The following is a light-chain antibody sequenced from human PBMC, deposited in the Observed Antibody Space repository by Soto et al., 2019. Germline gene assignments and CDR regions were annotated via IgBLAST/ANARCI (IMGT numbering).Light chain of an antibody. CDR3: QQCGSSPS. CDR1: QSVSSSY. V-gene: IGKV3-20*01. Sequence: EMVLTQSPGTLSLSPGERATLSCRASQSVSSSYLAWYQQKPGQAPRLLIYDTSSRATGIPDRFSGSGSGTDFTLAFSRLEPEDFAVYYCQQCGSSPSFGQGTKVELK. CDR2: DTS. J-gene: IGKJ1*01.